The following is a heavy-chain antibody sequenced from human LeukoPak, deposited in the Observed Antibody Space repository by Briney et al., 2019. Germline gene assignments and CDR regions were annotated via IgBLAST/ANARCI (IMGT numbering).Heavy chain of an antibody. CDR1: GFTFSSYG. V-gene: IGHV3-23*01. CDR2: TSGSGGTT. D-gene: IGHD6-13*01. J-gene: IGHJ6*03. CDR3: ARDQNSRRSSWYLFRGPNYYYYYMDV. Sequence: GGSLRLSCAASGFTFSSYGMSWVRQAAGKGLEWVSGTSGSGGTTYYADSVKGRFTISRDNAKNSLYLQMNSLRAEDTAVYYCARDQNSRRSSWYLFRGPNYYYYYMDVWGKGTTVTISS.